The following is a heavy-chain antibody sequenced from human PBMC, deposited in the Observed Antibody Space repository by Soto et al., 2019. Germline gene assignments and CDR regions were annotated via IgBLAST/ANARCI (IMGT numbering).Heavy chain of an antibody. CDR2: IYYSGST. CDR1: VGSISSYS. J-gene: IGHJ3*02. CDR3: ARTAEGAFDI. Sequence: PSETLYLTCTVSVGSISSYSWSWIRQPPGKGLEWIGYIYYSGSTNYNPSLKSRVTISVDTSKNQFSLKLSSVTAADTAVYYCARTAEGAFDIWGQGTMVTVSS. V-gene: IGHV4-59*01.